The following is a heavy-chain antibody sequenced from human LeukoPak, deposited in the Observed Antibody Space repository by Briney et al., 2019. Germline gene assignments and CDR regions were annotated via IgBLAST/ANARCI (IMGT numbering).Heavy chain of an antibody. D-gene: IGHD3-22*01. V-gene: IGHV3-23*01. CDR3: AKDSSADDSSGYSYYFDY. Sequence: TGGSLRLSCAASGFTFSSYAMSWVRQAPGKGLEWVSSISVIGGSTYYADSVRGRFTISRDNSKNTLYLQMNSLRAEDTAVYYCAKDSSADDSSGYSYYFDYWGQGTLVTVSS. CDR1: GFTFSSYA. J-gene: IGHJ4*02. CDR2: ISVIGGST.